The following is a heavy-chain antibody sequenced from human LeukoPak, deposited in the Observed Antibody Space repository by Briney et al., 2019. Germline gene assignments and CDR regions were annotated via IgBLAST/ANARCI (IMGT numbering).Heavy chain of an antibody. CDR3: ARVSPFLATAIPTFDY. J-gene: IGHJ4*02. CDR1: GFTFTDYW. CDR2: IKQDGSET. D-gene: IGHD2-2*02. V-gene: IGHV3-7*01. Sequence: GGSLRLSCAASGFTFTDYWMTWVRQSPGKGLEWVADIKQDGSETHYVDSVKGRFTISRDNAKNSVYLQMNSLKAEDTAVYYCARVSPFLATAIPTFDYWGQGTLVTVSS.